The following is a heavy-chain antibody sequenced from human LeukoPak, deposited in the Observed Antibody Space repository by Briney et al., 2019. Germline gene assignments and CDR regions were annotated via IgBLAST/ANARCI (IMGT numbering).Heavy chain of an antibody. CDR2: INHSGST. Sequence: SETLSLTCAVYGGSFSGYYWSWIRQPPGKGLEWIGEINHSGSTNYNPSLKSRVTIPVDASKNQFSLKLSSVTAADTAVYYCARGAPPVYDFWSGYYDVRGWFDPWGQGTLVTVSS. CDR1: GGSFSGYY. V-gene: IGHV4-34*01. CDR3: ARGAPPVYDFWSGYYDVRGWFDP. D-gene: IGHD3-3*01. J-gene: IGHJ5*02.